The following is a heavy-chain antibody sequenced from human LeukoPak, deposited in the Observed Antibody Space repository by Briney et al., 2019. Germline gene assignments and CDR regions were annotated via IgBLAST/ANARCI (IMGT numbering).Heavy chain of an antibody. CDR1: GFTFSSYA. CDR2: ISGSGGST. V-gene: IGHV3-23*01. Sequence: SGGSLRLSCAASGFTFSSYAMSWVRQAPGKGLEWVSAISGSGGSTYYADSGKGRFTISRDNSKNTLYLKMNSLRAEDTAVYYCAKEGDSSGWSAYFDYWGQGTLVTVSS. CDR3: AKEGDSSGWSAYFDY. J-gene: IGHJ4*02. D-gene: IGHD6-19*01.